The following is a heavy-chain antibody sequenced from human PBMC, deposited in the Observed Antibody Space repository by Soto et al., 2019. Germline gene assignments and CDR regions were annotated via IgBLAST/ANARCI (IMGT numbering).Heavy chain of an antibody. V-gene: IGHV3-74*01. CDR1: RFTFSNCW. CDR3: ARGYYYDSSGYMVDY. CDR2: INSVGSVT. J-gene: IGHJ4*02. D-gene: IGHD3-22*01. Sequence: VLSLRLSCAASRFTFSNCWMHYVRQVPGQLLLWVSRINSVGSVTNDAASGKDRFTISRDNGKKTLYLQMNSLKVKYTALYYFARGYYYDSSGYMVDYWGKGTIVTVSS.